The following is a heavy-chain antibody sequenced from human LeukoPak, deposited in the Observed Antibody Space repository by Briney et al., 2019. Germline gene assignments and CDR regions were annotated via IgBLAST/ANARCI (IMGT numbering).Heavy chain of an antibody. Sequence: SQTLSLTCTGSGGSIRSGGYYWSWIRQHPGKGLEWIGYIYYSGSTYYNPSLKSRVTISVDTSQNQFSLKLSSVTAADTAVYYCARDRDGYHMCGYWGQGTLVTVSS. CDR2: IYYSGST. CDR3: ARDRDGYHMCGY. D-gene: IGHD5-24*01. CDR1: GGSIRSGGYY. J-gene: IGHJ4*02. V-gene: IGHV4-31*03.